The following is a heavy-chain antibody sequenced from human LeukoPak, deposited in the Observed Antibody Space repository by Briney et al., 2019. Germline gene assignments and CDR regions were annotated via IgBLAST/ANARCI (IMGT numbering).Heavy chain of an antibody. CDR2: IHPNGVNT. CDR3: AKRGAEVGATVAPGDY. J-gene: IGHJ4*02. Sequence: PGGTLRLSCEASGFTFSHIGMAWVRQAPGKGLEWVSSIHPNGVNTHYADSVKGRFTISRDNSKNTLYLQMNSLRAEDTAVYYCAKRGAEVGATVAPGDYWGQGTLVTVSS. D-gene: IGHD1-26*01. CDR1: GFTFSHIG. V-gene: IGHV3-23*01.